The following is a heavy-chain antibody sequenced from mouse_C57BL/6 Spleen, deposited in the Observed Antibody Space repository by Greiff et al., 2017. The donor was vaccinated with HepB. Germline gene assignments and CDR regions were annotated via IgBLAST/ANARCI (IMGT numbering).Heavy chain of an antibody. D-gene: IGHD1-1*01. CDR2: IDPSDSYT. Sequence: QVQLKQPGAELVRPGTSVKLSCKASGYTFTSYWMHWVKQRPGQGLEWIGVIDPSDSYTNYNQKFKGKATLTVDTSSSTAYMQLSSLTSEDSAVYYCARENSYGSSYVEYFDVWGTGTTVTVSS. V-gene: IGHV1-59*01. CDR3: ARENSYGSSYVEYFDV. J-gene: IGHJ1*03. CDR1: GYTFTSYW.